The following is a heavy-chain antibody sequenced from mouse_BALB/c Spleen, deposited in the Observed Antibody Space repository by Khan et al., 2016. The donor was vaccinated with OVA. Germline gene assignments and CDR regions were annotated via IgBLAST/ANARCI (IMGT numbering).Heavy chain of an antibody. D-gene: IGHD1-1*01. CDR3: ARSYDGAWFAY. Sequence: QVQLKQSGPELVKPGASVKMSCKVSGYTFTDYVITWVKQRTGQGLEWIGEIYPGSGSTYYNEKFKGKATLTADKSSNTVNMQRIGLTSEYSAFYFCARSYDGAWFAYWGQGTLVTVSA. V-gene: IGHV1-77*01. CDR1: GYTFTDYV. CDR2: IYPGSGST. J-gene: IGHJ3*01.